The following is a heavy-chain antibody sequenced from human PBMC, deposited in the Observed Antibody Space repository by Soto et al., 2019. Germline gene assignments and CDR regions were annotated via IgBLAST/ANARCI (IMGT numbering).Heavy chain of an antibody. CDR2: IWYDGSNK. Sequence: GGSLRLSCAASGFTFISYGMHWVLQAPCKGLEWVAVIWYDGSNKYYADSVKGRFTISRDNSKNTLYLQMNSLRAEDTAVYYCARDLVPPSYYDFWCGYYSNAFDIWGQGTMVTVSS. V-gene: IGHV3-33*01. CDR1: GFTFISYG. J-gene: IGHJ3*02. CDR3: ARDLVPPSYYDFWCGYYSNAFDI. D-gene: IGHD3-3*01.